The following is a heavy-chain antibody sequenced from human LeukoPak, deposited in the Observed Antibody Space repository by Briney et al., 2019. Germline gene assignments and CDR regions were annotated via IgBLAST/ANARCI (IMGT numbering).Heavy chain of an antibody. CDR3: ARSEQQWLQFAQ. CDR1: GGSISSSSYY. D-gene: IGHD5-24*01. V-gene: IGHV4-39*01. CDR2: IYYTGTA. Sequence: SETLSLTCTVSGGSISSSSYYWGRIRQPPGKGLEWIGTIYYTGTAYYNPSLKSRVTISVDTSKNQFSLKMRSVTAADTAVYFCARSEQQWLQFAQWGQGSLVTVSS. J-gene: IGHJ4*02.